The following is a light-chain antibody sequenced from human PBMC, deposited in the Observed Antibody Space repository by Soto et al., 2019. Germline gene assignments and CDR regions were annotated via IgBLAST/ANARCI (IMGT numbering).Light chain of an antibody. J-gene: IGKJ1*01. CDR3: QQYGSSPRT. CDR2: GAS. CDR1: QSVSTN. V-gene: IGKV3-20*01. Sequence: EIVLTQSPATLSVSPGASATLSCRASQSVSTNLAWYQQKPGQAPRLLIYGASNRATGIPDRFSGSGSGTDFTLTISRLEPEDFAVYYCQQYGSSPRTFGQGTKVDIK.